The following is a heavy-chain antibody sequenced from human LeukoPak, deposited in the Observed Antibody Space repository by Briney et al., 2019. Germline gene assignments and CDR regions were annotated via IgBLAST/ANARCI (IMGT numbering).Heavy chain of an antibody. CDR3: ARVGAYAFDI. J-gene: IGHJ3*02. V-gene: IGHV4-59*08. D-gene: IGHD1-26*01. CDR1: GGSISTYY. CDR2: IYYSGNT. Sequence: SETLSLTCTVSGGSISTYYWSWIRQPPGKGLEWIGYIYYSGNTNYNPSLKSRVTISVDTSKNQFSLKLSSVTAADTAVYYCARVGAYAFDIWGQGTMVNVSS.